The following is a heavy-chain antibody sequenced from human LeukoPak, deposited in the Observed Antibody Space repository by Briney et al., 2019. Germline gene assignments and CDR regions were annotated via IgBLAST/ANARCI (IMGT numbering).Heavy chain of an antibody. Sequence: SETLSLTCTVSGGSISSSSYYWGWIRQPPGKGLEWIGRIYYSGSTYYNPSLKSRVTISVDTSKNQFSLKLSSVTAADTAVYYCARDRHSRGFSSTSYGDWFDPWGQGTLVTVSS. CDR3: ARDRHSRGFSSTSYGDWFDP. CDR1: GGSISSSSYY. CDR2: IYYSGST. V-gene: IGHV4-39*07. J-gene: IGHJ5*02. D-gene: IGHD2-2*01.